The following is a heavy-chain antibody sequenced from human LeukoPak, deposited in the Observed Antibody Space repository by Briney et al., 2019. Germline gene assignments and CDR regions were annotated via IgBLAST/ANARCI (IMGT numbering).Heavy chain of an antibody. V-gene: IGHV3-74*01. J-gene: IGHJ4*02. CDR3: AREILAPGKTHDY. Sequence: GGSLRLSCAASGFTFSNYCMHWVRQAPGKGLVWVSRINGDGSATFYADSVKGRFTISRDNAKNSLYLQMSSLRAEDTAVYFCAREILAPGKTHDYWGQGTLVTVSS. CDR1: GFTFSNYC. CDR2: INGDGSAT.